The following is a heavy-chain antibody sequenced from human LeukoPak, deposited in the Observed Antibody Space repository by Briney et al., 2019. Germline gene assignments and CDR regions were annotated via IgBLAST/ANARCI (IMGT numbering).Heavy chain of an antibody. CDR2: ISYDGSNK. Sequence: GGSLRLSCAASGFTFSSYAMSWVRQAPGKGLEWVAVISYDGSNKYYADSVKGRFTISRDNSKNTLYLQMNSLRAEDTAVYYCAKLSYGPIRYFDWLLPPNAFDIWGQGTMVTVSS. CDR1: GFTFSSYA. V-gene: IGHV3-30*18. J-gene: IGHJ3*02. D-gene: IGHD3-9*01. CDR3: AKLSYGPIRYFDWLLPPNAFDI.